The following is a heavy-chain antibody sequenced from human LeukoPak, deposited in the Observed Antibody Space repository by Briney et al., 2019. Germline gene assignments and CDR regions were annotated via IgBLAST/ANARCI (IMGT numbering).Heavy chain of an antibody. CDR2: ISGSGGST. CDR3: AKDFSSSWYRFDY. Sequence: GGSLRLTCAASGLTFSSYAMSWVRQAPGKGLEWVSAISGSGGSTYYADSVKGRFTISRDNSKNTLYLQMNSLRAEDTAVYYCAKDFSSSWYRFDYWGQGTLVTVSS. D-gene: IGHD6-13*01. J-gene: IGHJ4*02. V-gene: IGHV3-23*01. CDR1: GLTFSSYA.